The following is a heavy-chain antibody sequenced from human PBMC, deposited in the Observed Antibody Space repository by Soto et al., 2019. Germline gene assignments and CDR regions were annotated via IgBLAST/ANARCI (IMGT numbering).Heavy chain of an antibody. CDR2: IYWNGNK. V-gene: IGHV2-5*01. CDR1: GSSLSTSGVG. Sequence: SGPTLVNPTQTLTLTCTFSGSSLSTSGVGVGWVRQPPGKSLEWLALIYWNGNKYYTPSLTTRLTITMDTSKNQVVLTMTDMDPADTATYYCAHRQNYFGTRDFDYWGQGVLVTSPQ. CDR3: AHRQNYFGTRDFDY. D-gene: IGHD3-10*01. J-gene: IGHJ4*02.